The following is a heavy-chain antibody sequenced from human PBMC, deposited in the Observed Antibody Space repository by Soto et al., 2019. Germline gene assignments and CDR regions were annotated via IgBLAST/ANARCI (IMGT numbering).Heavy chain of an antibody. CDR1: GGTFSSYA. J-gene: IGHJ6*02. CDR2: IIPIFGTA. V-gene: IGHV1-69*13. D-gene: IGHD3-9*01. CDR3: ARHTYDILTGYPGYYYGMDV. Sequence: SVKVSCKASGGTFSSYAISWVRQATGQGLEWMGGIIPIFGTANYAQKFQGRVTITADESTSTAYMELSSLRSEDTAVYYCARHTYDILTGYPGYYYGMDVWGQGTTVTVSS.